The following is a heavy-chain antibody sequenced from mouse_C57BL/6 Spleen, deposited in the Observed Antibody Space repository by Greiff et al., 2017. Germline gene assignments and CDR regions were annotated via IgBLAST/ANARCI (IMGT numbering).Heavy chain of an antibody. V-gene: IGHV2-9-1*01. CDR2: IWTGGGT. CDR1: GFSFTSYA. D-gene: IGHD2-3*01. Sequence: VQLQQSGPGLVAPSQSLSITCTVSGFSFTSYAISWVRQTPGKGLEWLGVIWTGGGTNYYSDLKTRLSISKDNSKSQVFLKMSSLQTDDTARYYCARKGDGYYVYFDVWGTGTTVTVSS. J-gene: IGHJ1*03. CDR3: ARKGDGYYVYFDV.